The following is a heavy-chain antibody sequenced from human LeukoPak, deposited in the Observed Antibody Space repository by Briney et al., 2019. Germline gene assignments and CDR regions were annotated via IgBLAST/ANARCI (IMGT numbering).Heavy chain of an antibody. Sequence: GGSLRLSCAASGSIFSSYGMHWVRQAPGKGLEWVTFIQYDGGNKYYTDSMKGRFTISRDNAKNTLYLQMNSLRAEDTAVYYCARDKDWLLYDNWGQGTLVTVSS. CDR3: ARDKDWLLYDN. V-gene: IGHV3-30*02. CDR2: IQYDGGNK. D-gene: IGHD3/OR15-3a*01. CDR1: GSIFSSYG. J-gene: IGHJ4*02.